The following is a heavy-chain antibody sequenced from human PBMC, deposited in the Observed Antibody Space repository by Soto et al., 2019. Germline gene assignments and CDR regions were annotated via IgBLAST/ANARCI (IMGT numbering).Heavy chain of an antibody. CDR3: ARGYGRNFDY. D-gene: IGHD3-10*01. CDR1: GGPFSRYY. Sequence: SETLALTCAVYGGPFSRYYWGWIRQPPGKGLEWIGEINHSGSTNYNPSLKSRVTISVDTSKNQFSLKLSSVTAADTAVYDCARGYGRNFDYWGQGALVTVSS. V-gene: IGHV4-34*01. CDR2: INHSGST. J-gene: IGHJ4*02.